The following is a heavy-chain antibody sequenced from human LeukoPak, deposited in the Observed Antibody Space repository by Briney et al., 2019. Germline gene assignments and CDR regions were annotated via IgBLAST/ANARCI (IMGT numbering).Heavy chain of an antibody. Sequence: GGSLRLSCAASGFTFSNYGMHWVRQAPGKGLEWVAVIWYDGSNEYYADSVKGRFTISRENSKNTLYLQMNSLRAEDTAVYYCANNFDYWGQGTLVTVSS. CDR1: GFTFSNYG. J-gene: IGHJ4*02. CDR2: IWYDGSNE. V-gene: IGHV3-33*06. CDR3: ANNFDY.